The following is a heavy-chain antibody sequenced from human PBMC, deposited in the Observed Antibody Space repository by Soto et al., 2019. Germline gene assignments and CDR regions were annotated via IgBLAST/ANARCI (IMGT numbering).Heavy chain of an antibody. V-gene: IGHV4-39*01. CDR1: GGSISSSSYY. Sequence: QLLESGPGLVKPSETLSLTCTVSGGSISSSSYYWGWIRQPPGKGLEWIGSIYYSGSTYYNPSLKSRVTISVDTSKNQFSLKLSSVTAADTAVYYCARHGTFTVTTDYYGMDVWGQGTTVTVSS. J-gene: IGHJ6*02. CDR3: ARHGTFTVTTDYYGMDV. CDR2: IYYSGST. D-gene: IGHD4-17*01.